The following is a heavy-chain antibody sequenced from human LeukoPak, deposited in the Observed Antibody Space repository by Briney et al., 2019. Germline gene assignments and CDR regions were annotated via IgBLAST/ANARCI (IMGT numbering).Heavy chain of an antibody. Sequence: GESLKISCKGSGYTFTSFWIAWVRQMPGKGLEYMGIIYPTDSTTTYSPSFQGQVTMSVDKSINTAYLQWSRLKASDTAIYYCATRYYDILTGYYAFDYWGQGTLVTVSS. CDR1: GYTFTSFW. CDR2: IYPTDSTT. D-gene: IGHD3-9*01. CDR3: ATRYYDILTGYYAFDY. J-gene: IGHJ4*02. V-gene: IGHV5-51*01.